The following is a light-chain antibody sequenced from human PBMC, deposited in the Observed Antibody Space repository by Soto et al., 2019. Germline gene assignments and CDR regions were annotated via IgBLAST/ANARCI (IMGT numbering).Light chain of an antibody. CDR1: QSISSW. CDR3: QQYNDNWT. J-gene: IGKJ1*01. CDR2: KAS. V-gene: IGKV1-5*03. Sequence: DTQMTQSPSTLSASVGDRVTITCRASQSISSWLAWHQQKPGKAPRLLIYKASNLESGVPSRFSGSGSGTEFTLTITSLQPDDSATYYCQQYNDNWTFGQGTKVDIK.